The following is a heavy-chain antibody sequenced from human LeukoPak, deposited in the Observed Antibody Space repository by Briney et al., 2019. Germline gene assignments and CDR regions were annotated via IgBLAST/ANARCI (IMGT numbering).Heavy chain of an antibody. V-gene: IGHV3-23*01. CDR1: GFTFSSYA. J-gene: IGHJ4*02. CDR3: AKDRRRIFGVGHFDY. D-gene: IGHD3-3*01. CDR2: ISGSGGST. Sequence: GGSLRLSCAASGFTFSSYAMSWVRQAPGKGLEWVSAISGSGGSTYYADSVKGRFTISRDNSKNTLYLQMTSLRAEDTAVYYCAKDRRRIFGVGHFDYWGQGTLVTVSS.